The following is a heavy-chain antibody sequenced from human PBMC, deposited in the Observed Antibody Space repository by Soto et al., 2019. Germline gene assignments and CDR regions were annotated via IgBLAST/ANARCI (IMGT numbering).Heavy chain of an antibody. D-gene: IGHD5-12*01. J-gene: IGHJ4*02. CDR2: ISSRISTV. CDR1: GFNFSDSY. V-gene: IGHV3-11*01. Sequence: QVQLVESGGGLVKPGGSLRLSCAVSGFNFSDSYMTWIRQAPGKGLEWVSYISSRISTVYYADSVKGRFTISRDNAKNSLYLQMHSLRADDTAVYYCARDFRTYSGFDFYPSHWGQGTLVTVSS. CDR3: ARDFRTYSGFDFYPSH.